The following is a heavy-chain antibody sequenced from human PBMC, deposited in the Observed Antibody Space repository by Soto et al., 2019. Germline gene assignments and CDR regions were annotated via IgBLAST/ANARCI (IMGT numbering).Heavy chain of an antibody. CDR1: GYTFTSYA. J-gene: IGHJ6*02. V-gene: IGHV1-3*01. D-gene: IGHD3-10*01. CDR2: INAGNGNT. Sequence: ASVKVSCKTSGYTFTSYAMHWVHQAPGQRLEWVGWINAGNGNTKYSQKFQGRVTITRDTSASTAYMELSSLRSEDTAVYYCASSRITMVPYGMDVWGQGTTVTVSS. CDR3: ASSRITMVPYGMDV.